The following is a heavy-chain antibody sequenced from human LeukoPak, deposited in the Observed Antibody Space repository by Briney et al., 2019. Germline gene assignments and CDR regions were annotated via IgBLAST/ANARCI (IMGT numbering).Heavy chain of an antibody. D-gene: IGHD3-22*01. CDR2: LWYDESNK. CDR1: GFTFSSYG. CDR3: AKARSNYDSSGYYYHMGAFDI. Sequence: GGSLRLSCAASGFTFSSYGMHCVRQAPGKGLEWVAVLWYDESNKYYADSVKGRFTISRDNSKNTLYLQMNSLRAEDTAVYYCAKARSNYDSSGYYYHMGAFDIWGQGTMVTVSS. J-gene: IGHJ3*02. V-gene: IGHV3-33*06.